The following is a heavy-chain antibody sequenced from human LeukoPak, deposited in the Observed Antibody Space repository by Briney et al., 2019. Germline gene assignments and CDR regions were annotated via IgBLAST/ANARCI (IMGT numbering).Heavy chain of an antibody. J-gene: IGHJ5*02. CDR2: ISSSSSYI. D-gene: IGHD2-21*02. V-gene: IGHV3-21*01. CDR1: GFTFSSYS. Sequence: PGGSLRLSCAASGFTFSSYSMNWVRQAPGKGLEWVSSISSSSSYIYYADSVKGRFTISRDNAKNPLYLQMNSLRAEDTAVYYCARNTAVGTNWFDPWGQGTLVTVSS. CDR3: ARNTAVGTNWFDP.